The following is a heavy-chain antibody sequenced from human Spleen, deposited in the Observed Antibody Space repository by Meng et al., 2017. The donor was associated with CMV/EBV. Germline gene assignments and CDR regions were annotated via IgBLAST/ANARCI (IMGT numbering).Heavy chain of an antibody. V-gene: IGHV3-21*01. CDR3: TRSWDGMDV. Sequence: GGPLSFSCAASGFSFSSYAMNWVRQAPGKGLEWVSSISSTSTYIYYADSVKGRFAGSRENTKNSLYLQMISLRADDTAVYYCTRSWDGMDVWGQGTTVTVSS. CDR1: GFSFSSYA. CDR2: ISSTSTYI. J-gene: IGHJ6*02. D-gene: IGHD1-26*01.